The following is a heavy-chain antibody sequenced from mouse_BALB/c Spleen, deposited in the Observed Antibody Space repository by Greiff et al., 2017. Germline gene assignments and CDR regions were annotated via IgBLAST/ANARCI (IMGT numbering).Heavy chain of an antibody. Sequence: EVQLVESGPGLVKPSQSLSLTCTVTGYSITSDYAWNWIRQFPGNKLEWMGYISYSGSTSYNPSLKSRISITRDTSKNQFFLQLNSVTTEDTATYYCARGDITTATLYAMDYWGQGTSVTVSS. V-gene: IGHV3-2*02. CDR3: ARGDITTATLYAMDY. CDR2: ISYSGST. D-gene: IGHD1-2*01. J-gene: IGHJ4*01. CDR1: GYSITSDYA.